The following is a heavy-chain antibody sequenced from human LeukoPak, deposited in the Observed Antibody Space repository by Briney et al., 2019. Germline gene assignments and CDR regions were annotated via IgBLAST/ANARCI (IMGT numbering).Heavy chain of an antibody. CDR2: ISAYNGNT. Sequence: ASVKVSCKASGYTFTSYGISWVRQAPGQGLEWMGWISAYNGNTNYAQKLQGRVTVTTDTSTSTAYMELRSLRSDDTAVYYCARDSYCGGDCYSGRNFDYWGQGTLVTVSS. CDR3: ARDSYCGGDCYSGRNFDY. CDR1: GYTFTSYG. V-gene: IGHV1-18*01. J-gene: IGHJ4*02. D-gene: IGHD2-21*01.